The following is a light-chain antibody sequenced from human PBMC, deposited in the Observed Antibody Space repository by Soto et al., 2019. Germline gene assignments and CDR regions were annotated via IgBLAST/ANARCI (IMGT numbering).Light chain of an antibody. V-gene: IGLV2-14*03. J-gene: IGLJ1*01. CDR2: EVS. CDR1: SSDVGAYDF. Sequence: QSALTQPASVSGSPGQSITISCTGTSSDVGAYDFVSWYQQHPDKAPKLMIYEVSNRPSGVSNRFSGSKSVNTATLTISGLQAEDEADYYCSSYTSSSTRLFGTGTKVTVL. CDR3: SSYTSSSTRL.